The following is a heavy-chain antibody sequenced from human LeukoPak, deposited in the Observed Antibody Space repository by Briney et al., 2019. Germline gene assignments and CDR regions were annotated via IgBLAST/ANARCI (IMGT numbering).Heavy chain of an antibody. J-gene: IGHJ6*02. CDR2: ITNGGSTI. Sequence: GGSLRLSCAASGFTFSDYNMNWVRQAPGKGLEWVSYITNGGSTIRHADSLKGRFTISRDNAKKTLSLQMNSLRAEDTAVYYCARSIGLTGGGVDVWGQGTTVTVSS. CDR1: GFTFSDYN. V-gene: IGHV3-11*01. D-gene: IGHD3-9*01. CDR3: ARSIGLTGGGVDV.